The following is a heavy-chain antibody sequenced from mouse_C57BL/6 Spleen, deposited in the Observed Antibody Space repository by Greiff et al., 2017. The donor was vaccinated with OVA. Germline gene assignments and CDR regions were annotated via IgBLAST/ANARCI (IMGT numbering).Heavy chain of an antibody. CDR3: ARDYYGSSYRYFDV. V-gene: IGHV1-53*01. Sequence: VQLQQSGTELVKPGASVKLSCKASGYTFTSYWMHWVKQRPGQGLEWIGNINPSNGGTNYNEKFKSKATLTVDKSSSTAYMQLSSLTSEDSAVYYCARDYYGSSYRYFDVWGTGTTVTVSS. CDR2: INPSNGGT. J-gene: IGHJ1*03. CDR1: GYTFTSYW. D-gene: IGHD1-1*01.